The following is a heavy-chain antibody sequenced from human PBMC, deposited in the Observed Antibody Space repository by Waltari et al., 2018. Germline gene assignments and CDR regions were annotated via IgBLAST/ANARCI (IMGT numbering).Heavy chain of an antibody. CDR3: ARDNGVLAAAGTYDAFDI. CDR2: IYYSGST. CDR1: VGSISSYS. V-gene: IGHV4-59*01. J-gene: IGHJ3*02. Sequence: QVQLQESGPGLVKPSETLSLTCTVSVGSISSYSLSWIRQPPGKGLEWIGYIYYSGSTNYNPSLKSRVTISVDTSKNQFSLKLSSVTAADTAVYYCARDNGVLAAAGTYDAFDIWGQGTMVTVSS. D-gene: IGHD6-13*01.